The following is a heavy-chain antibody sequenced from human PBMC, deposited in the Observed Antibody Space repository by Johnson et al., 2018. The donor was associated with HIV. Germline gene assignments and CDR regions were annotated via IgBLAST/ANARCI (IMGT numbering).Heavy chain of an antibody. CDR1: GFTFSSYA. CDR3: AAGGVPALDI. D-gene: IGHD2-15*01. Sequence: VQLVDSGGGVVQPGRSLRLSCAASGFTFSSYAMHWVRQTTGKGLEWVSAIGSAGDTYYPGSVKGRFTISRENAKNSLYLQMNSLRAGDTAVYYCAAGGVPALDIWGQGTMVTVSS. CDR2: IGSAGDT. V-gene: IGHV3-13*01. J-gene: IGHJ3*02.